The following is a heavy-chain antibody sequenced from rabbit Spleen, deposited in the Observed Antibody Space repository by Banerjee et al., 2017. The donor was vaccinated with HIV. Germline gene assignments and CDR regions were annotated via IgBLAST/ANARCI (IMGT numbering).Heavy chain of an antibody. CDR1: GVSFSGYD. CDR3: ASNDGPHFTNGLGMDL. D-gene: IGHD5-1*01. J-gene: IGHJ4*01. Sequence: QEQLVESGGGLVKPGGSLTLTCKASGVSFSGYDMCWVRQAPGKGLEWIACVYPGSSSRTYSATSATGQFTMNKVTSITTTLQMSGMTTAASESYFCASNDGPHFTNGLGMDLW. CDR2: VYPGSSSRT. V-gene: IGHV1S45*01.